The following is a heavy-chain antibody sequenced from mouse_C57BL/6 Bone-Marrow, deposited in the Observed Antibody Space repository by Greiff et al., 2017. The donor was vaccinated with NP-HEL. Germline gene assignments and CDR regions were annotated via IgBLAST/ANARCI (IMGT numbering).Heavy chain of an antibody. V-gene: IGHV1-81*01. J-gene: IGHJ3*01. CDR1: GYTFTSYG. CDR2: IYPRSGNT. D-gene: IGHD1-1*02. Sequence: QVQLQQSGAELARPGASVKLSCKASGYTFTSYGISWVKQRTGQGLEWIGEIYPRSGNTYYNEKFKGKATLPADKSSSTAYMELRSLTSEDSAFYFCARRRIWRGFAYWGQGTLVTVSA. CDR3: ARRRIWRGFAY.